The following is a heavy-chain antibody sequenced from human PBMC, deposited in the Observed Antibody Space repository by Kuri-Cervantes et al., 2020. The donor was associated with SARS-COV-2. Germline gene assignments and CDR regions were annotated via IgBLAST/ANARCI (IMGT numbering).Heavy chain of an antibody. D-gene: IGHD4-17*01. CDR3: ARRGPTTVTTFTSLAEVGFQH. V-gene: IGHV4-34*01. CDR1: GGSFSVYY. CDR2: INHSGST. Sequence: SQTLSLTCAVYGGSFSVYYWSWIRQPPGEGLEWIGEINHSGSTNYNPSLKSRVTISVDTSKNQFSLKLSSVTAADTAVYYCARRGPTTVTTFTSLAEVGFQHWGQGTLVTVSS. J-gene: IGHJ1*01.